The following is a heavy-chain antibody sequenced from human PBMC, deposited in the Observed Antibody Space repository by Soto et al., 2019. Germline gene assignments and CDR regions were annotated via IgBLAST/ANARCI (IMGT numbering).Heavy chain of an antibody. Sequence: SQTLSLTCAISGDSVSRNSAAWNWIRQPPSRGLEWLGRTYYRSEWYNDYAVSVKGRLSINPDTSKNRFSLQLNSVTPEDTAVYFSARGNAGVFDYWGQGTPVTVSS. CDR2: TYYRSEWYN. CDR3: ARGNAGVFDY. CDR1: GDSVSRNSAA. J-gene: IGHJ4*02. D-gene: IGHD7-27*01. V-gene: IGHV6-1*01.